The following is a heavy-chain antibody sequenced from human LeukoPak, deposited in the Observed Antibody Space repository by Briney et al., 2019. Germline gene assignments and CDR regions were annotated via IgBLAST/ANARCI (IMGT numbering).Heavy chain of an antibody. J-gene: IGHJ4*02. CDR2: IYYSGSP. CDR3: ARVTGYMIEDYFDY. CDR1: GGSICSYY. Sequence: SSETLSLTCTVSGGSICSYYWSCMRPPPGKGLEWMGYIYYSGSPNYTPSLKSRVTISVDTPKHQFPLTLSSVTAADAAVYSCARVTGYMIEDYFDYWGQGTLVTVSS. D-gene: IGHD3-22*01. V-gene: IGHV4-59*12.